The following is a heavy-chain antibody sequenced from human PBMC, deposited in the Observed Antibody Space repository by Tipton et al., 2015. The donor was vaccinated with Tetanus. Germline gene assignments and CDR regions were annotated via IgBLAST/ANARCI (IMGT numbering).Heavy chain of an antibody. J-gene: IGHJ4*02. CDR1: GFTFSNYG. Sequence: SLRLSCAGSGFTFSNYGMSWVRQAPGKGLEWVSDVDYSGASTFYADSVKGRFTISRDNANNLLYLQMSSLRRDDTAVYYCASSTVTRWGPGTLVTVSS. CDR3: ASSTVTR. CDR2: VDYSGAST. D-gene: IGHD4-17*01. V-gene: IGHV3-23*01.